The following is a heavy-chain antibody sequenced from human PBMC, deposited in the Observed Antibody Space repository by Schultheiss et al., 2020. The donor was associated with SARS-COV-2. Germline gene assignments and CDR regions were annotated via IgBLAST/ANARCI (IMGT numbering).Heavy chain of an antibody. D-gene: IGHD5-24*01. CDR1: GGTFSSYA. V-gene: IGHV1-18*01. CDR2: ISPHNIYT. CDR3: TRDAAVEMGTMANAFDI. Sequence: ASVKVSCKASGGTFSSYAISWVRQAPGQGLEWMGGISPHNIYTKYAQKFQGRVTMTTDTSTSTAYMEVRNLRSDDTALYYCTRDAAVEMGTMANAFDIWGPGTMVTVSS. J-gene: IGHJ3*02.